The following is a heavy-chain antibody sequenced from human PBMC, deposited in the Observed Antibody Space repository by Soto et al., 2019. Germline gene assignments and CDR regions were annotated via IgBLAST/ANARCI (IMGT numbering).Heavy chain of an antibody. Sequence: QVQLVQSGAEVKKPGASVKVSCKASGYTFTSYGISWVRQAPGQGLEWMGWISAYNGNTKYAQKLQGRVTMTTDTTKSTDYMELRSLRSDDTAVYYSAREPNYFEYWGQVTLVTVSS. CDR2: ISAYNGNT. CDR1: GYTFTSYG. CDR3: AREPNYFEY. J-gene: IGHJ4*02. V-gene: IGHV1-18*01.